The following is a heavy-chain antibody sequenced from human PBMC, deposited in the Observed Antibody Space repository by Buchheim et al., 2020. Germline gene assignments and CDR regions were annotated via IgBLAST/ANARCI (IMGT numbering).Heavy chain of an antibody. CDR1: GFTFSSYA. CDR2: ISGSGGST. Sequence: EVQLLESGGGLVQPGGSLRLSCAASGFTFSSYAMSWVRQAPGKGLEWVSAISGSGGSTYYADSVKGRFTISRDNSKTTLYLQMNSLRAEDTAVYYCAKGPSAYEWELGAYFDYWGQGTL. CDR3: AKGPSAYEWELGAYFDY. D-gene: IGHD1-26*01. V-gene: IGHV3-23*01. J-gene: IGHJ4*02.